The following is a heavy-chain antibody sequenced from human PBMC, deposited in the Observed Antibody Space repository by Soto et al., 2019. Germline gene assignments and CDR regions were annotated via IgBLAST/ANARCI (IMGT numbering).Heavy chain of an antibody. D-gene: IGHD1-26*01. J-gene: IGHJ1*01. Sequence: QLQLQESGPGLVKASETLSLTCTVSGGSISSSTHFWGWIRQPPGKGLEWIGSIDYSGTTYYNTSLRTRATISVDTSMNQFSLMLGSVTAADTAVYYCARHGANSVSYSEYFQHWGQGTLVTVSS. V-gene: IGHV4-39*01. CDR3: ARHGANSVSYSEYFQH. CDR1: GGSISSSTHF. CDR2: IDYSGTT.